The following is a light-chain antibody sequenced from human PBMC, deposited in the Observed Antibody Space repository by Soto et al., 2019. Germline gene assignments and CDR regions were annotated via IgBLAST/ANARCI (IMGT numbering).Light chain of an antibody. V-gene: IGKV1D-8*01. J-gene: IGKJ3*01. Sequence: VLWMTQSPSLLSASTGDRVTISCRMSQGVSSYVAWYQQKPGKAPDLLIYDASTLQSGVSSRFSGSESGIDFTLTISWLQAEDYATYYSQQYHTFQFSFGRGTKMDIK. CDR1: QGVSSY. CDR3: QQYHTFQFS. CDR2: DAS.